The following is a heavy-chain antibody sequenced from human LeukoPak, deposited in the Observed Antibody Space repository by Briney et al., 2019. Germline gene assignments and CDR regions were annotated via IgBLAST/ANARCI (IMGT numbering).Heavy chain of an antibody. J-gene: IGHJ4*02. CDR2: ISYDGSNK. D-gene: IGHD5-12*01. CDR1: GFTFSSYA. Sequence: GGSLRLACAASGFTFSSYAMHWARQAPGKGLEWVAVISYDGSNKYYAESVKGRFTISRDNSKNTLYLQMNSLRAEDTAVYYCAKDLGDSGYDYSYYFDYWGQGTLVTVSS. V-gene: IGHV3-30*04. CDR3: AKDLGDSGYDYSYYFDY.